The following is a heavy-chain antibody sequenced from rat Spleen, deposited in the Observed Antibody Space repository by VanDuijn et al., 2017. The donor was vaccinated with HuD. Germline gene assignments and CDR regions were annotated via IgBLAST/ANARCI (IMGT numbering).Heavy chain of an antibody. Sequence: EVQLVESGGGLVQPGRSLNLSCAASGFIFSDYAMAWVRQAPTKGLEWVASITNSGGSSYYRDSVRGRITISRDNAKSTLYLQMDSLRSEDTATYYCTTGVYWGQGVVVTVSS. CDR3: TTGVY. D-gene: IGHD4-3*01. J-gene: IGHJ2*01. CDR1: GFIFSDYA. V-gene: IGHV5-20*01. CDR2: ITNSGGSS.